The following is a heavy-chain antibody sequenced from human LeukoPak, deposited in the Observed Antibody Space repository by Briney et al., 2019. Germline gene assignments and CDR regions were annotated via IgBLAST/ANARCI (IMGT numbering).Heavy chain of an antibody. J-gene: IGHJ4*02. CDR1: GFTFNRFY. CDR2: ISSNGATT. CDR3: ARGSNTAGDY. V-gene: IGHV3-64*04. D-gene: IGHD5-18*01. Sequence: PGGSLRLSCSASGFTFNRFYLHWVRQAPGKGLEFVSHISSNGATTYYADSVKGRFTISRDNSKNTLYLQMNSLRAEDTAVYYCARGSNTAGDYWGQGTLVTVSS.